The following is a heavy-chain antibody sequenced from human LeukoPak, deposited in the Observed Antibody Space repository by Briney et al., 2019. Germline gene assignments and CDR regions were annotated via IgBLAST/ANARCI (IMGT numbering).Heavy chain of an antibody. J-gene: IGHJ4*02. D-gene: IGHD6-13*01. Sequence: SETLSLTCTVSGGFISTYYWSWIRQPAGKELEWIGRIHTSGSTLYNPSLKSRVTISVDTSKNQFSLKLSSATAADTAVYYCACSIAAAGFPFDYWGQGTLVTVSS. V-gene: IGHV4-4*07. CDR3: ACSIAAAGFPFDY. CDR2: IHTSGST. CDR1: GGFISTYY.